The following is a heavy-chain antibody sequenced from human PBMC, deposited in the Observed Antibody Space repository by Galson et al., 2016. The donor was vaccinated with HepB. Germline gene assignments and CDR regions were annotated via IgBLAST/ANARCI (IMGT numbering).Heavy chain of an antibody. Sequence: SLRLSCAASGFTFGTYTMHWIRQAPGEGLQWVSLITGDRANAYYADSVKGRFTISRDNRKNSLYLQMNSLRTEYTAFYYCAKDRGGYSGFDYWGQGTLVTVSS. CDR3: AKDRGGYSGFDY. CDR2: ITGDRANA. D-gene: IGHD2-15*01. CDR1: GFTFGTYT. V-gene: IGHV3-43*01. J-gene: IGHJ4*02.